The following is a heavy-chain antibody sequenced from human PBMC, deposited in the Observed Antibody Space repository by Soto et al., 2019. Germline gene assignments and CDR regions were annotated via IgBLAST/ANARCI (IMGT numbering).Heavy chain of an antibody. Sequence: QVQLVQSGAEVRKPGSSVKVSCKASGGTSRGLSFTWVRQAPGQGLEWMGGITPLFGIPNYPQKFQGRLTITADKSTGTAYLELSSLRSEDTAVYYCARDTHSAGGWFDTWGRGTLVTVSS. V-gene: IGHV1-69*17. CDR2: ITPLFGIP. J-gene: IGHJ5*02. D-gene: IGHD2-15*01. CDR1: GGTSRGLS. CDR3: ARDTHSAGGWFDT.